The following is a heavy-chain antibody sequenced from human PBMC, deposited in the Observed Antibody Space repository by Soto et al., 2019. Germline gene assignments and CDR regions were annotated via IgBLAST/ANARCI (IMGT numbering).Heavy chain of an antibody. CDR2: ISGSGGST. Sequence: GGSLRLSCAASGFTFGSYWMNWVRQAPGKGLEWVSAISGSGGSTYYADSVKGRFTISRDNSKNTLYLQMNSLRAEDTAVYYCAKRGSRLGYGSGSYWDYWGQGTLVTVSS. J-gene: IGHJ4*02. D-gene: IGHD3-10*01. V-gene: IGHV3-23*01. CDR3: AKRGSRLGYGSGSYWDY. CDR1: GFTFGSYW.